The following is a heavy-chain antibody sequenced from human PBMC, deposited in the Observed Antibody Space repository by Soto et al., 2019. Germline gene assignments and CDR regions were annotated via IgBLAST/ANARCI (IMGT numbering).Heavy chain of an antibody. V-gene: IGHV3-30*18. CDR2: ISHDGRNK. Sequence: QVQVVESGGGVVQPGRSLTLSCAASGFTFSTYGMHWVRQAPGKGLEWVSIISHDGRNKWYADSVQGRFAMSRDNSMNTLYVQLSSLRTENTAMYYCAKDIHAARNCNHYGADYWGQGTLATVSS. D-gene: IGHD4-17*01. CDR1: GFTFSTYG. CDR3: AKDIHAARNCNHYGADY. J-gene: IGHJ1*01.